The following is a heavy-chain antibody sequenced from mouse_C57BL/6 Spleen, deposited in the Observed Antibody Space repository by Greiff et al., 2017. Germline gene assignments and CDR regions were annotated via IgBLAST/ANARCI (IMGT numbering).Heavy chain of an antibody. CDR1: GFTFSSYA. CDR2: ISSGGDYI. V-gene: IGHV5-9-1*02. D-gene: IGHD4-1*01. Sequence: EVQLVESGEGLVKPGGSLKLSCAASGFTFSSYAMSWVRQTPEKRLEWVAYISSGGDYIYYADTVKGRFTISRDNARNTLYLQMSSLKSEDTAMYYCTKLGRGGYWYFDVWGTWTTVTVSS. CDR3: TKLGRGGYWYFDV. J-gene: IGHJ1*03.